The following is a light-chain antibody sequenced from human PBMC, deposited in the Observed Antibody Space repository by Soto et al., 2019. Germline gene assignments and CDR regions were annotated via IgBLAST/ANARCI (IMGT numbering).Light chain of an antibody. V-gene: IGKV3-15*01. CDR1: QSVNRN. CDR3: QQYHNWPPWT. J-gene: IGKJ1*01. Sequence: EIVMTQSPATLSVSPGERATLSCRASQSVNRNLAWYQQKPGQAPRLLIYAASTRATGIPARFSGSGSGTEFTLTISSLHSEDFAVYYCQQYHNWPPWTFGQGTKVEFK. CDR2: AAS.